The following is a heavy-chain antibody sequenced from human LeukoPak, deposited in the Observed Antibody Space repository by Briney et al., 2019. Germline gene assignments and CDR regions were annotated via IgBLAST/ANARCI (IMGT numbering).Heavy chain of an antibody. D-gene: IGHD6-13*01. J-gene: IGHJ4*02. CDR2: INPNNGGT. Sequence: ASVTVSCTASGYTFTGYYMHWVRQAPGQGLEWMGWINPNNGGTHYAQKFQGRVTMTGDTSISTAYMELSRLRSDDTAVFYCATYNITWYCFDYWGQGTLVTVSS. CDR3: ATYNITWYCFDY. V-gene: IGHV1-2*02. CDR1: GYTFTGYY.